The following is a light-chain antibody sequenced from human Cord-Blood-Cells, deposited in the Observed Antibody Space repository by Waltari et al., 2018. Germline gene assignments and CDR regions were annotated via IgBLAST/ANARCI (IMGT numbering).Light chain of an antibody. Sequence: DILMTQSPDSLAVSLGERVTIHCKSSQSVLYSSNDKNYLAWYQQKPGHPPKLLIYWASTRESGFPDRFSGSGSGTDFTLTISSLQAEDVAVYYCQQYYSTPYTFGQGTKLEIK. CDR2: WAS. CDR3: QQYYSTPYT. CDR1: QSVLYSSNDKNY. V-gene: IGKV4-1*01. J-gene: IGKJ2*01.